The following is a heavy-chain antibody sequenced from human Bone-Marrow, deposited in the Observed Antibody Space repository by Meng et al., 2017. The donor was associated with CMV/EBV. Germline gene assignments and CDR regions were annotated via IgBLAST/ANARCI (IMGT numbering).Heavy chain of an antibody. CDR2: ISYDGSED. Sequence: GGSLRLSCAASGFILSNFHVHWVRQAPGKGLEWVAFISYDGSEDYYADSVKGRFTISRDNSKNTLYLQMNSLRAEDMALYYCARSSGVGATGNFAFDIWGQGTMVTVSS. CDR3: ARSSGVGATGNFAFDI. J-gene: IGHJ3*02. CDR1: GFILSNFH. D-gene: IGHD2-21*02. V-gene: IGHV3-30*04.